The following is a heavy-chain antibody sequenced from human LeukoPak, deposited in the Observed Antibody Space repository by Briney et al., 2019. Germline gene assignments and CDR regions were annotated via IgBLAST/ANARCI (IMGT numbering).Heavy chain of an antibody. D-gene: IGHD3-10*01. Sequence: ASVKVSCKASGYTFTSYGISWVRQAPGQGLEWMGWSSAYNGNTNYAQRLQGRVTMTTDTSTSTAYMELRSLRSDDTAVYYCARWPGPRWFGDYYFDYWGQGTLVTVSS. CDR1: GYTFTSYG. V-gene: IGHV1-18*01. CDR3: ARWPGPRWFGDYYFDY. J-gene: IGHJ4*02. CDR2: SSAYNGNT.